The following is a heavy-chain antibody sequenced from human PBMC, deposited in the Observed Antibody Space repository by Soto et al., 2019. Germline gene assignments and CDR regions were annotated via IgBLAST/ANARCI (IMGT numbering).Heavy chain of an antibody. CDR3: ARHVGTIFGVIIINYYGLDV. V-gene: IGHV4-39*01. J-gene: IGHJ6*02. D-gene: IGHD3-3*01. CDR1: GGSIRSSSYY. CDR2: IYYDGST. Sequence: SETLSLTCTASGGSIRSSSYYWGWIRQPPGKGLEWIGTIYYDGSTYYSPSLKSRVTISVDTSKNQFSLKLSSVTAADTAVYYCARHVGTIFGVIIINYYGLDVWGQGTTVTVSS.